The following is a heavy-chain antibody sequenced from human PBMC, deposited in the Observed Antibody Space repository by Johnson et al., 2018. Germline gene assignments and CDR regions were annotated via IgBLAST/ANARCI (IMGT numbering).Heavy chain of an antibody. CDR2: ISWNSGSI. CDR3: AIDTTVRNYSYYGMDV. CDR1: GFTFDDYA. D-gene: IGHD4-17*01. Sequence: EVQLVESGGGLVQPGRSLRLSCAASGFTFDDYAMHWVRQAPGKGLEWVSGISWNSGSIGYADSVKGRFTISRDNSKNTLYLQMNRLRAVDTAVYYCAIDTTVRNYSYYGMDVWGQGTTVTVSS. J-gene: IGHJ6*02. V-gene: IGHV3-9*01.